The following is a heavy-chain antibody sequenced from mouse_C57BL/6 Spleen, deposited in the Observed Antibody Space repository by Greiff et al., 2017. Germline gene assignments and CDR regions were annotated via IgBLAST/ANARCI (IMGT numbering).Heavy chain of an antibody. CDR2: INPSNGGT. J-gene: IGHJ1*03. Sequence: VQLQQPGTELVKPGASVKLSCKASGYTFTSYWMHWVKQRPGQGLEWIGNINPSNGGTNYNEKFKSKATLTVDKSSSTAYMQLSSLTSEDSAVYYCARAPPYDSYYGGYFDVWGTGTTVTVSS. CDR3: ARAPPYDSYYGGYFDV. V-gene: IGHV1-53*01. CDR1: GYTFTSYW. D-gene: IGHD2-3*01.